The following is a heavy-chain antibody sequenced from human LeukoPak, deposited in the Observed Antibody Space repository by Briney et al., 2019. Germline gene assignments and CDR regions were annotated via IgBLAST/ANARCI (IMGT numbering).Heavy chain of an antibody. Sequence: SVKVSCKASGGTFSSYAISWVRQAPGQGLEWMGGIIPIFGTANYAQKFQGRVTITADESTSTAYMELSSLRSEDTAVYYCARTPVPGYCSSTSCYQYYFDYWGQGTLVTVSS. V-gene: IGHV1-69*13. CDR1: GGTFSSYA. CDR3: ARTPVPGYCSSTSCYQYYFDY. D-gene: IGHD2-2*01. CDR2: IIPIFGTA. J-gene: IGHJ4*02.